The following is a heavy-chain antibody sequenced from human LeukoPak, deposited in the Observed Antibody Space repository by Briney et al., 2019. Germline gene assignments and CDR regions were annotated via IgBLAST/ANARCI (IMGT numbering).Heavy chain of an antibody. CDR1: VGSISSYY. D-gene: IGHD2-8*01. Sequence: SETLSLTCTVSVGSISSYYWGSIRQPAGKGLEWIGRIYTSGSTNYNPSLKSRVTMSVDTSKNQFSLKLSSVTAADTAVYYCARDNGVRGFDYWGQGTLVTVSS. V-gene: IGHV4-4*07. CDR3: ARDNGVRGFDY. J-gene: IGHJ4*02. CDR2: IYTSGST.